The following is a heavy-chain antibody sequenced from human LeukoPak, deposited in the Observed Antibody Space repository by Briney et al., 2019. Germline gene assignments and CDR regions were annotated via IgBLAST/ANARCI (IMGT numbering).Heavy chain of an antibody. D-gene: IGHD2-21*02. Sequence: GGSLRLSCAASGFTFSDYYMSWIRQAPGKGLEWVSYISSSSSYTNYADSVKGRFTISRDNAKNSLYLQMNGLRAEDTAVYYCARVLKLYCGGDCNYFDYWGQGTLVTVSS. CDR2: ISSSSSYT. CDR3: ARVLKLYCGGDCNYFDY. V-gene: IGHV3-11*05. CDR1: GFTFSDYY. J-gene: IGHJ4*02.